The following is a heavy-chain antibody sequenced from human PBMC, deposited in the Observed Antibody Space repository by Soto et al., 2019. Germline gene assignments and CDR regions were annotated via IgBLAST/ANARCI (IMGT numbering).Heavy chain of an antibody. J-gene: IGHJ4*02. CDR3: ARVRVVGVTNRPFDY. CDR2: IYYSGST. D-gene: IGHD1-26*01. Sequence: QVQLQESGPGLVKPSQTLSLTCTVSGGSISSGDFYWSWIRQPPGKGLEGVAYIYYSGSTDYNPSLKSRVTISVDTSKNQFSLNLNSVTAADTAVYYCARVRVVGVTNRPFDYWGQGTLVTVSS. V-gene: IGHV4-30-4*01. CDR1: GGSISSGDFY.